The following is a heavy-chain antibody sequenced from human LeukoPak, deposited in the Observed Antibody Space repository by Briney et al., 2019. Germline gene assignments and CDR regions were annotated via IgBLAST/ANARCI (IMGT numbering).Heavy chain of an antibody. D-gene: IGHD3-22*01. V-gene: IGHV1-69*06. Sequence: SVKVSCKTTEDTLRNVAFSWVRQAPGQGLEWLGGIIPMIATASYSQKFQGRVSINADKSTNTVYMELSSLKFEDTAVYYCARGAGWLYDWGQGTLVIVSS. CDR1: EDTLRNVA. CDR3: ARGAGWLYD. CDR2: IIPMIATA. J-gene: IGHJ4*02.